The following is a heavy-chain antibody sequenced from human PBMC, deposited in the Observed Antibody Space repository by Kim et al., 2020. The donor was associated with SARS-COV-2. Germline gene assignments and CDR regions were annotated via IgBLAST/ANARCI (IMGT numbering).Heavy chain of an antibody. CDR3: AKKGIRGSSCYA. J-gene: IGHJ5*02. V-gene: IGHV3-23*01. D-gene: IGHD2-15*01. Sequence: LKGRFTNSRDNSKNAQYLQMNSLVAEDTAVYYCAKKGIRGSSCYAWGQGTLVTVSS.